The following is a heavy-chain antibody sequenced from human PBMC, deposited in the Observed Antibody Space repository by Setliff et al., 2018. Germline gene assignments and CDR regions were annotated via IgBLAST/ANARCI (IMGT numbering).Heavy chain of an antibody. Sequence: ASVKVSCKASGYTFTSYDINWVRQATGQGLEWMGWMNPNSGNTGYAQKFQGRVTITRNTSISTAYMELSSLRSEDTAVYYCARRGLGYDFWSGYYTTYYFDYWGHGTLVTVSS. CDR1: GYTFTSYD. V-gene: IGHV1-8*03. CDR2: MNPNSGNT. CDR3: ARRGLGYDFWSGYYTTYYFDY. D-gene: IGHD3-3*01. J-gene: IGHJ4*01.